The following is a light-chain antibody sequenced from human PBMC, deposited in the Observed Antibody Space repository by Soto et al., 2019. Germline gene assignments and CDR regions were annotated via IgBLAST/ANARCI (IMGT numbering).Light chain of an antibody. CDR2: DAS. J-gene: IGKJ4*01. CDR3: QHRINWPLT. V-gene: IGKV3-11*01. CDR1: QSVSSY. Sequence: EIVLTQSPATLSLSPGERVILPCRASQSVSSYLNWYQQKPGQAPRLLIYDASNRATGIPARFSGSGSGTDFTLTISSLEPEDFAVYYCQHRINWPLTFGGGTKLEIK.